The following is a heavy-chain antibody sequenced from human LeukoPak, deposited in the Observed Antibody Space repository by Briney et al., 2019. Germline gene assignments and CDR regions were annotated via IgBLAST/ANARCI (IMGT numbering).Heavy chain of an antibody. J-gene: IGHJ5*02. CDR2: MYLSGTT. CDR3: ARDYLHNWFDP. D-gene: IGHD2/OR15-2a*01. V-gene: IGHV4-4*02. Sequence: SETLSLTCTVSGDSINSLDLWSWVRQPPGKGLEWIGEMYLSGTTHSNPSVKSRVTISIDKSKNQFFLNLSSVTAADTAVYYCARDYLHNWFDPWGQGTLVTVSS. CDR1: GDSINSLDL.